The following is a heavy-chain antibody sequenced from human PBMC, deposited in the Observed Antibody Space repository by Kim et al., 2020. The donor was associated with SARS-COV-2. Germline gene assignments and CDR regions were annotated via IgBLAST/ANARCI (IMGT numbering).Heavy chain of an antibody. CDR2: IWYDGSNK. D-gene: IGHD1-26*01. CDR1: GFTFSSYG. J-gene: IGHJ4*02. Sequence: GGSLRLSCAASGFTFSSYGMHWVRQAPGKGLEWVAVIWYDGSNKYYADSVKGRFTISRDNSMNTLYLQMKSLRAEDTAVYYCARGYSGDWGQGTLVTVSS. CDR3: ARGYSGD. V-gene: IGHV3-33*01.